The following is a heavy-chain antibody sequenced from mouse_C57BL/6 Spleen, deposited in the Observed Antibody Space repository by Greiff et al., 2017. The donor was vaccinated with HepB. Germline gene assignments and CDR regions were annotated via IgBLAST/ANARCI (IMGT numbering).Heavy chain of an antibody. J-gene: IGHJ2*01. V-gene: IGHV3-6*01. CDR3: ARDEGGGFDY. CDR2: ISYDGSN. Sequence: VQLKQSGPGLVKPSQSLSLTCSVTGYSITSGYYWNWIRQFPGNKLEWMGYISYDGSNNYNPSLKNRISITRDTSKNQFFLKLNSVTTEDTATYYCARDEGGGFDYWGQGTTLTVSS. CDR1: GYSITSGYY.